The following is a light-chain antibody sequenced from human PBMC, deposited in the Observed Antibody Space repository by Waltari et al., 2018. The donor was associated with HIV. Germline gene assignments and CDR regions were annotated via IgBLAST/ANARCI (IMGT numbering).Light chain of an antibody. CDR1: QDIKKF. J-gene: IGKJ4*01. CDR2: DAS. CDR3: QQYDTLDS. Sequence: DIQMTQSPSSLSASIGDRVTITCQASQDIKKFFNWYQQKPGRAPKLLIYDASNLERWVPSRFSGSGSGTHFTLTINNLWPEDFATYYCQQYDTLDSFGGWTSV. V-gene: IGKV1-33*01.